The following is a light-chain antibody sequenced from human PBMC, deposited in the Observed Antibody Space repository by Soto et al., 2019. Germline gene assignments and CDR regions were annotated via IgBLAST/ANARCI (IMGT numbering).Light chain of an antibody. CDR1: QSVSSNY. Sequence: EIVLTQSPGTLSLSPGERATLSCRASQSVSSNYLAWYQQKPGQAPRLLIYGASSRATGIPDRFSGSGSGTDFTLTISRLEPEDFAVYYCQQYGSSPPHNFGQGTKLEIK. J-gene: IGKJ2*01. CDR3: QQYGSSPPHN. CDR2: GAS. V-gene: IGKV3-20*01.